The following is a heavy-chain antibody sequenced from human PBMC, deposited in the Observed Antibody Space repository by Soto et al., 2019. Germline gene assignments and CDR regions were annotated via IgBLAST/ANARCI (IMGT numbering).Heavy chain of an antibody. Sequence: ASVKVSFKASGYTLPSYYMHWVRQAPGQGLEGMGIINPSGGSTSYAQKFQGRVTMTRDTSTSTVYMELSSLRSEDTAVYYCARDRLRSSNYYYYYMDVWGKGTTVTVSS. J-gene: IGHJ6*03. CDR1: GYTLPSYY. V-gene: IGHV1-46*03. CDR2: INPSGGST. CDR3: ARDRLRSSNYYYYYMDV. D-gene: IGHD2-21*02.